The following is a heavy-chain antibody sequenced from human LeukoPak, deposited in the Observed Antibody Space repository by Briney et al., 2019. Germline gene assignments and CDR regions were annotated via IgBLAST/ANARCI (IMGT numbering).Heavy chain of an antibody. CDR3: AKANGNWNYRLFDY. V-gene: IGHV3-64*04. CDR1: GFTFSRYA. D-gene: IGHD1-7*01. CDR2: LSSNRGST. J-gene: IGHJ4*02. Sequence: GGSLRLSCTASGFTFSRYAMHWVRQAPGKGLEYVSALSSNRGSTYYGDSVKGRFTISRDNSKNTLYLQMNSLRAEDTAVYYCAKANGNWNYRLFDYWGQGTLVTVSS.